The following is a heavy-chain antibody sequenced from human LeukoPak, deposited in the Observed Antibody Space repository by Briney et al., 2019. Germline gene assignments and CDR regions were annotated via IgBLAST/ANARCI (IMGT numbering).Heavy chain of an antibody. J-gene: IGHJ4*02. CDR1: GYTFTSYY. CDR3: ARGDLMATIDY. Sequence: SVKVSCKASGYTFTSYYMHWVRQAPGQGLEWMGRIIPIFGTANYAQKFQGRVTITTDESTSTAYMELSSLRSEDTAVYYCARGDLMATIDYWGQGTLVTVSS. V-gene: IGHV1-69*05. D-gene: IGHD5-12*01. CDR2: IIPIFGTA.